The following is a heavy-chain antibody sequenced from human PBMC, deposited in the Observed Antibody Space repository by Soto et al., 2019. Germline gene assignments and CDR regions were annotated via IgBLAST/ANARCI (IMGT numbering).Heavy chain of an antibody. D-gene: IGHD3-10*01. CDR3: TKRGSGSYFAY. Sequence: EVQLLESGGGLVQPGGSLRLSCAASGFTFSSYAMRWVRQAPGKGLEWVSAISGSGGSTYYADSVQGRFTISRDNSKITLYLQMNSLRAEDTAVYYCTKRGSGSYFAYWGQGTLVTVSS. CDR2: ISGSGGST. CDR1: GFTFSSYA. J-gene: IGHJ4*02. V-gene: IGHV3-23*01.